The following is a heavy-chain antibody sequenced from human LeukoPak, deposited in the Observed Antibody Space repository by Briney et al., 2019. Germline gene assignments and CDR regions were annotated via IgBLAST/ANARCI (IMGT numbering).Heavy chain of an antibody. J-gene: IGHJ4*02. CDR1: GGSINSDY. CDR3: ARHSRRKFDS. CDR2: IYYSGST. D-gene: IGHD5-24*01. Sequence: SETLSLTCTVSGGSINSDYWSWIRQPSGKGLEWIGYIYYSGSTICNPSLKSRVTISLDTSKNQFSLKMRSVTAADKAVYYCARHSRRKFDSWGQGTLVTVSS. V-gene: IGHV4-59*08.